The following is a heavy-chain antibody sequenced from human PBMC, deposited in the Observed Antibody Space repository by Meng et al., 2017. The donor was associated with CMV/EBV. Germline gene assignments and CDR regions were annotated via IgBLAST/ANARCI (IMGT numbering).Heavy chain of an antibody. V-gene: IGHV4-59*12. CDR1: GGSISSYY. Sequence: SETLSLTCTVSGGSISSYYWSWIRQPPGKGLEWIGYIYYSGSTYYSPSLKSRVTISVGTSKNQFSLKLSSVTAADTAVYYCARAHEANWFDPWGQGTLVTVSS. CDR2: IYYSGST. CDR3: ARAHEANWFDP. J-gene: IGHJ5*02.